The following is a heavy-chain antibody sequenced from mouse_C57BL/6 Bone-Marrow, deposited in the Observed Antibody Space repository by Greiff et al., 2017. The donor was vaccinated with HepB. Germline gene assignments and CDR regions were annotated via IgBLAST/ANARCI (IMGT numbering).Heavy chain of an antibody. CDR1: GFTFSSYT. CDR3: ARQTRFAY. CDR2: ISGGGGNT. J-gene: IGHJ3*01. V-gene: IGHV5-9*01. Sequence: EVKVVESGGGLVKPGGSLKLSCAASGFTFSSYTMSWVRQTPEKRLEWVATISGGGGNTYYPDSVKGRFTISRDNAKNTLYLQMSSLRSEDTALYYCARQTRFAYWGQGTLVTVSA.